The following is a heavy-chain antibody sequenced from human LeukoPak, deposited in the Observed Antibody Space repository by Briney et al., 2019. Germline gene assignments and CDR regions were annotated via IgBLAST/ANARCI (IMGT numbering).Heavy chain of an antibody. CDR1: GGSISSGSYY. V-gene: IGHV4-61*02. CDR3: ARGSPTFVVTL. D-gene: IGHD4-23*01. CDR2: IYTSGST. Sequence: SQTLSLTCTVSGGSISSGSYYWSWIRQPAGKGLEWIGRIYTSGSTNYNPSLKSRVTISVDTSKNQFSLKLSSVTAADTAVCYCARGSPTFVVTLWGQGTLVTVSS. J-gene: IGHJ4*02.